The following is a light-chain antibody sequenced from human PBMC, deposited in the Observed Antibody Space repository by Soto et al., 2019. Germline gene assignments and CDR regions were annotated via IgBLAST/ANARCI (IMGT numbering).Light chain of an antibody. V-gene: IGKV3-11*01. Sequence: EIVLTQSPATLSLSPEERATLSCRASQSVSSSLAWYQQRPGQAPRLLIYDASNRATGIPARFSGSGSGTDFTLTISSLEPEDFAVYYCQQRSNWPLTFGGGTKVEIK. CDR3: QQRSNWPLT. J-gene: IGKJ4*01. CDR2: DAS. CDR1: QSVSSS.